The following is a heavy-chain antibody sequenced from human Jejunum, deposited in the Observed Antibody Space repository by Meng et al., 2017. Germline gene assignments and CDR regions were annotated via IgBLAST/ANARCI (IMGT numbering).Heavy chain of an antibody. CDR2: IYGNDDK. J-gene: IGHJ4*02. CDR3: AHRQDSCFDY. V-gene: IGHV2-5*01. CDR1: GFSLSTSGVA. D-gene: IGHD2-2*01. Sequence: SGPTLVKPPQTLTLTCTFSGFSLSTSGVAVGWIRQPPGKALEWLALIYGNDDKRYSPSLKSRLTVTKDTSKNQVVLTMTDVDPVDTATSYCAHRQDSCFDYWGQGALVTVSS.